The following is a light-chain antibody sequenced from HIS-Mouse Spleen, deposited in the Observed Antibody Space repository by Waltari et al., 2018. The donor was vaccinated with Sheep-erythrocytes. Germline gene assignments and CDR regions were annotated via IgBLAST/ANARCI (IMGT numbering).Light chain of an antibody. J-gene: IGLJ3*02. CDR2: EGS. CDR1: SSDDGSYNL. CDR3: CSYAGSSTPWV. V-gene: IGLV2-23*01. Sequence: QSALTQPASGSGSPGQSITISCTGTSSDDGSYNLVSWYQQHPGKAPKLMIYEGSKRPSGVSNRFAGSKSGNTASLTISGLQAEDEADYYCCSYAGSSTPWVFGGGTKLTVL.